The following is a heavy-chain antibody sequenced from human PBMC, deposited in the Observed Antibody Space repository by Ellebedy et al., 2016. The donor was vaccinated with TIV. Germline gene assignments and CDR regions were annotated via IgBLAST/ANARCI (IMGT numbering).Heavy chain of an antibody. CDR3: ARGIAARRFDY. J-gene: IGHJ4*02. V-gene: IGHV4-59*13. D-gene: IGHD6-6*01. CDR2: IYYSGST. CDR1: GGSISSYY. Sequence: SETLSLXXTVSGGSISSYYWSWIRQPPGKGLEWIGYIYYSGSTNYNPSLKSRVTISVDTSKNQFSLKLSSVTAADTAVYYCARGIAARRFDYWGQGTLVTVSS.